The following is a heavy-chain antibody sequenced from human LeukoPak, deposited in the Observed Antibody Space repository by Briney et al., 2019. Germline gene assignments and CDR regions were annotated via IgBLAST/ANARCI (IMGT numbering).Heavy chain of an antibody. CDR2: IQSDGSEK. D-gene: IGHD1-1*01. Sequence: GGSLRLSCAASGFTFSSYAMSWVRQAPGKGLEWVAFIQSDGSEKSSADSVKGRFSISRDKSKNTLYLQMDSLRAEDTAVYYCVRDGYNWNYDYWGQGTLVTVSS. CDR3: VRDGYNWNYDY. J-gene: IGHJ4*02. V-gene: IGHV3-30*02. CDR1: GFTFSSYA.